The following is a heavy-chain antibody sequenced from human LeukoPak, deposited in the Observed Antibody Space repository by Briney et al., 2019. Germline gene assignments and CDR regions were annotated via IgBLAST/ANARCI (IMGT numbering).Heavy chain of an antibody. CDR2: IIPIFGIA. Sequence: SVKVSCKASGGTFSSYAISWVRQAPGQGLEWMGRIIPIFGIANYAQKFQGRVTVTADKSTSTAYMELSSLRSEDTAVYYCASAPSGYDSSGYYPEFDYWGQGTLVTVSS. J-gene: IGHJ4*02. CDR3: ASAPSGYDSSGYYPEFDY. CDR1: GGTFSSYA. V-gene: IGHV1-69*04. D-gene: IGHD3-22*01.